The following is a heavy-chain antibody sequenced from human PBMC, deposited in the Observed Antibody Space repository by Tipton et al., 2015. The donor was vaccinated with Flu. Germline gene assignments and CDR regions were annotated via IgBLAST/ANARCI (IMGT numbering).Heavy chain of an antibody. CDR2: ISWNSGSI. CDR3: AKDILDFSGGSCYSYFGMDV. CDR1: GFTFDDYA. D-gene: IGHD2-15*01. J-gene: IGHJ6*02. Sequence: SLRLSCAASGFTFDDYAMHWVRQAPGKGLEWVSGISWNSGSIGYADSVKGRFTISRDNAKNSLYLQMNSLRAEDTALYYCAKDILDFSGGSCYSYFGMDVWGQGTTVTVSS. V-gene: IGHV3-9*01.